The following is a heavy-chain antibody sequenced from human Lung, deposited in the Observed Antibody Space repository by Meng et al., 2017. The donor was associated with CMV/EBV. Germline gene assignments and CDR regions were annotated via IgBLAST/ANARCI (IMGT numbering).Heavy chain of an antibody. CDR3: ARHRSKAAAGTP. V-gene: IGHV5-51*01. CDR2: IYPGDSDT. D-gene: IGHD6-13*01. CDR1: GYSFTSYW. Sequence: EXXKISCKGSGYSFTSYWIGWVRPMPGKGLEWMGIIYPGDSDTRYSPSFQGQVTISADKSISTAYLQWSSLKASDTAMYYCARHRSKAAAGTPWGQGTLVTVSS. J-gene: IGHJ4*02.